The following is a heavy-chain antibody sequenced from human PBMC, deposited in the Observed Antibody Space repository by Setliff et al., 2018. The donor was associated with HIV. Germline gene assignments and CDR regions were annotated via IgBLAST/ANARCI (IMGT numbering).Heavy chain of an antibody. V-gene: IGHV3-7*03. D-gene: IGHD7-27*01. J-gene: IGHJ4*02. CDR3: AKNMPSGDPFEY. CDR2: INQDGSEM. Sequence: GESLKISCVASKFTFSLYSMTWVRQPPGKGLEWVANINQDGSEMSYVRSVKGRFSISRDYSKNTLYLQMNSLRAEDTAMYYCAKNMPSGDPFEYWGQGTLVTVSS. CDR1: KFTFSLYS.